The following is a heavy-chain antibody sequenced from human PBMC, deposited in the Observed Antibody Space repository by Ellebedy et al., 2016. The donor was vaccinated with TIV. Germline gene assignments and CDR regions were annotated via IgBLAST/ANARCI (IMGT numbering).Heavy chain of an antibody. D-gene: IGHD6-19*01. CDR2: ISNNGATK. Sequence: GESLKISCAASGFTFSAYSMHWVRQAPGKGLKWISYISNNGATKTYADSVKGRFTISRDNAKNSLYLQMNSLRAEETAVYYCVGGWAGGPDVWGQGTTVTVSS. CDR3: VGGWAGGPDV. V-gene: IGHV3-48*04. J-gene: IGHJ6*02. CDR1: GFTFSAYS.